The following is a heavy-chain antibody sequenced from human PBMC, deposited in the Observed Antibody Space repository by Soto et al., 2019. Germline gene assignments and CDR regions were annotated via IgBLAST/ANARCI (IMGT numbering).Heavy chain of an antibody. Sequence: PGESLKLSCKGSGYSFTSYWIGWVRQMPGKGLEWMGIIYPGDSDTRYSPSFQGQVTISADKSISTAYLQWSSLKASDTAMYYCARQVRYSSSSTYYYYMDVWGKGTTVTVSS. CDR2: IYPGDSDT. V-gene: IGHV5-51*01. CDR3: ARQVRYSSSSTYYYYMDV. D-gene: IGHD6-6*01. J-gene: IGHJ6*03. CDR1: GYSFTSYW.